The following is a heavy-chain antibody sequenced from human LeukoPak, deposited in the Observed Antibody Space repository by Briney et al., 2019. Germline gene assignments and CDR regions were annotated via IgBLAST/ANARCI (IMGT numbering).Heavy chain of an antibody. J-gene: IGHJ5*02. Sequence: ASVKVSCKVSGYTLTELSMHWVRQAPGKGLEWMGGFDPEDGETIYAQKFQGRVTMTEDTSTDTAYMELSSPRSEDTAVYYCATVSRVFSPSWFDPWGQGTLVTVSS. CDR1: GYTLTELS. D-gene: IGHD3-9*01. CDR3: ATVSRVFSPSWFDP. V-gene: IGHV1-24*01. CDR2: FDPEDGET.